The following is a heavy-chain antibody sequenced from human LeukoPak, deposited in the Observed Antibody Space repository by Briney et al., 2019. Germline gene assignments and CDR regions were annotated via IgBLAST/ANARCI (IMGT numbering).Heavy chain of an antibody. CDR2: ISYDGSNK. D-gene: IGHD3-22*01. J-gene: IGHJ4*02. CDR1: GFTFSSYG. CDR3: AKEVYYDSSGYQRVFDY. V-gene: IGHV3-30*18. Sequence: GGSLRLSCAASGFTFSSYGMHWVRQAPGKGLEWVAVISYDGSNKYYADSVKGRFTISRDNSKNTLYLQMNSLRAEDTAVYYCAKEVYYDSSGYQRVFDYWGQGTLVTVSS.